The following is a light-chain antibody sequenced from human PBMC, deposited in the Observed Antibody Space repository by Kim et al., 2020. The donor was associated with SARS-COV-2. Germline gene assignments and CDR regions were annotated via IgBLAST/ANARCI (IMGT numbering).Light chain of an antibody. CDR2: WGS. Sequence: PSANACRSRQNLRQRDGYNHLDWYLKKPVQSQQLLICWGSHRASGVPDRFSGRKSETDFTLKISRVEAGDVGVDCCIQAPETPPYTCGQGTKLEIK. CDR3: IQAPETPPYT. V-gene: IGKV2-28*01. J-gene: IGKJ2*01. CDR1: QNLRQRDGYNH.